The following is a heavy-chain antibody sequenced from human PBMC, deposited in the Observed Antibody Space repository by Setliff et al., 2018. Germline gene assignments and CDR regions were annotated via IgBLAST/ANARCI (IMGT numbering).Heavy chain of an antibody. CDR3: ARDHAYGSGSAFDY. Sequence: GGSLRLSCAASGFTFSRYWMSWVRQAPGKGLEWVANIKQDGSEKYYVDSVKGRFTISRDNAKNSLYLQMNSLRAEDTAVYYCARDHAYGSGSAFDYWGQGTLVTVSS. J-gene: IGHJ4*02. CDR1: GFTFSRYW. CDR2: IKQDGSEK. D-gene: IGHD3-10*01. V-gene: IGHV3-7*01.